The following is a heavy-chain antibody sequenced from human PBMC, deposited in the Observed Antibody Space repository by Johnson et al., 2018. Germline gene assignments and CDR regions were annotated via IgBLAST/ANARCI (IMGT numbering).Heavy chain of an antibody. CDR2: ISYDGSNK. V-gene: IGHV3-30-3*01. Sequence: QVQLVQSGGGVVQPGRSLRLSCAASGFTFSSYAMHWVRQAPGKGLEWVAVISYDGSNKYYVDSVKGRFTISRDNAKNSLYLQMNSLGAEDTAVYYCAREYCSSTSCYWVTAFDIWGQGTMVTVSS. J-gene: IGHJ3*02. CDR1: GFTFSSYA. CDR3: AREYCSSTSCYWVTAFDI. D-gene: IGHD2-2*01.